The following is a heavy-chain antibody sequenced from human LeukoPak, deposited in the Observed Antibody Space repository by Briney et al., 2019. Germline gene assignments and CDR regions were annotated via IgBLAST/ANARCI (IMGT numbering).Heavy chain of an antibody. CDR1: GFNFSNYE. V-gene: IGHV3-48*03. D-gene: IGHD1-26*01. Sequence: GGSLRLSCAASGFNFSNYEMNWVRQAPGKGLEWISYISSSDNTIYYADSVKGRFTISRDNAKNSLYLQMNSLRAEDTALYYCARVRWELTTNDAFDIWGQGTMVTVSS. J-gene: IGHJ3*02. CDR2: ISSSDNTI. CDR3: ARVRWELTTNDAFDI.